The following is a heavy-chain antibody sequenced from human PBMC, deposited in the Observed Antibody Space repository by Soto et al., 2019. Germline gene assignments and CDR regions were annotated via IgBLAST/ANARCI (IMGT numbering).Heavy chain of an antibody. V-gene: IGHV2-5*02. CDR3: AHIAPAHDAFDI. D-gene: IGHD2-2*01. CDR1: GFSLSTSGVG. J-gene: IGHJ3*02. Sequence: QITLKESGPTLVKPTQTLTLTCTFSGFSLSTSGVGVGWIRQPPGKALEWLALIYWDDDKRYSPSLKSRLTITKEPSKNLVVLTMTNMDPVDTATYYCAHIAPAHDAFDIWGQGTMVTVSS. CDR2: IYWDDDK.